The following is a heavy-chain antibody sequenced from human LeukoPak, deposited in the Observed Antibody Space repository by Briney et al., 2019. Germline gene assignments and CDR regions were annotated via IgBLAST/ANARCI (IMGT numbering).Heavy chain of an antibody. CDR3: TRQGVFGEVDY. J-gene: IGHJ4*02. CDR2: IDSTSSPI. CDR1: GFTFSRYS. D-gene: IGHD3-10*02. Sequence: PGGSLRLSCAASGFTFSRYSINWVRQAPGRGLEWVSYIDSTSSPIYYTHSVKGRFTVSRDNAKNSLYLQMNSLRAEDPAVYYCTRQGVFGEVDYWGQGILVTVSS. V-gene: IGHV3-48*01.